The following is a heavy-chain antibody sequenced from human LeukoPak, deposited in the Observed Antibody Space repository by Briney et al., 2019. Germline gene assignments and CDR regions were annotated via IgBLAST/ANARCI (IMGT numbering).Heavy chain of an antibody. CDR3: ARLRFLEWLLAPGAFDI. J-gene: IGHJ3*02. Sequence: PSETLSLTCAVYGGSFSGYYWSWIRQPPGKGLEWIGEINHSGSTNYNPSLKSRVTISVDTSKNQFSLKLSSVTAADTAVYYCARLRFLEWLLAPGAFDIWGQGTMVTVSS. CDR1: GGSFSGYY. CDR2: INHSGST. V-gene: IGHV4-34*01. D-gene: IGHD3-3*01.